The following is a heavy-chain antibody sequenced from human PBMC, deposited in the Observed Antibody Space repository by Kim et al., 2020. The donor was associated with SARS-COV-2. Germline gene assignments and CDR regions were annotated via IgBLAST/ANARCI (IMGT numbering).Heavy chain of an antibody. J-gene: IGHJ4*02. D-gene: IGHD2-15*01. CDR2: ITNSGDNT. CDR3: AKGTLRYCTAGTCYPLDY. CDR1: GFTFSNYA. V-gene: IGHV3-23*01. Sequence: GGSLRLSCAASGFTFSNYAMSWVRQAPGKALELVSAITNSGDNTVNADSVKGRFTISRDNSKNTLYLQMSSLRAEDTAVYYCAKGTLRYCTAGTCYPLDYWGQGSLVTVSS.